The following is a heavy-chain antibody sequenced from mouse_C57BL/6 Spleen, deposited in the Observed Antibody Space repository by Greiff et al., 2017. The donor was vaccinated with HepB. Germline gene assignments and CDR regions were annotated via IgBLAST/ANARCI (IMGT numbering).Heavy chain of an antibody. CDR3: AGGVIYYDYDGAWFAY. Sequence: VQLQQPGAELVKPGASVKVSCKASGYTFTSYWMHWVKQRPGQGLEWIGRIHPSDSDTNYNQKFKGKATLTVDKSSSTAYLQLSSLTSEDSAVYYCAGGVIYYDYDGAWFAYWGQGTLVTVSA. D-gene: IGHD2-4*01. CDR2: IHPSDSDT. V-gene: IGHV1-74*01. CDR1: GYTFTSYW. J-gene: IGHJ3*01.